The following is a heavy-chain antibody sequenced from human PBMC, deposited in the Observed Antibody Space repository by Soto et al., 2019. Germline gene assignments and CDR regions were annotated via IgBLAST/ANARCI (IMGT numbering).Heavy chain of an antibody. CDR3: ARRV. J-gene: IGHJ4*02. Sequence: EVQVSESGGGLVQPGGSLRLSCATSGFTFSNYPMNWVRQAPGKGLEWVSGISAGGDRTYYADSVKGRFTIFRDNAKNSVCLRMNSLRVEDTAVYYCARRVWGQGTLVTVSS. CDR1: GFTFSNYP. V-gene: IGHV3-23*01. CDR2: ISAGGDRT.